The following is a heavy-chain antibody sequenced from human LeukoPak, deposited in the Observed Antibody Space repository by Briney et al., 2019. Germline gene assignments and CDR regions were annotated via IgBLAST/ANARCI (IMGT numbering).Heavy chain of an antibody. CDR3: ARRTWELQVSLYFDY. V-gene: IGHV4-59*12. Sequence: SETLSLTCTVSGGSISSYYWSWIRQPPGKGLEWIGYIYYSGSTNYNPSLKSRVTISVDTSKNQFSLKLSSVTAADTAVYYCARRTWELQVSLYFDYWGQGTLVTVSS. CDR1: GGSISSYY. CDR2: IYYSGST. D-gene: IGHD1-26*01. J-gene: IGHJ4*02.